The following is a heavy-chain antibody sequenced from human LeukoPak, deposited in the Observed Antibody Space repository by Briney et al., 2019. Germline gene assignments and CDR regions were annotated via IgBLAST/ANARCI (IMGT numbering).Heavy chain of an antibody. Sequence: SETLSLTCTVSGGSISSYYWSWIRQPPGKGLEWIGSIYYSGSTYYNPSLKSRVTISVDTSKNQFSLKLSSVTAADTAVYYCARVKGGTPYYFDYWGQGTLVTVSS. V-gene: IGHV4-39*07. CDR3: ARVKGGTPYYFDY. J-gene: IGHJ4*02. CDR2: IYYSGST. D-gene: IGHD2-15*01. CDR1: GGSISSYY.